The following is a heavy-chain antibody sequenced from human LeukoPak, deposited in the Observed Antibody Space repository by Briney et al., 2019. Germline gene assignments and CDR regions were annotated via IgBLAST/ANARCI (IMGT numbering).Heavy chain of an antibody. Sequence: ASVKVSCKASGYTFTSYGISWVRQAPGQGLEWMGWISAYNGNTNYAQKLQGRVTMTTDTSTSTAYMELRSLRSDDTAVYYCARTTYYYDSSGYYWGLDYWGQGTLVTVSS. CDR3: ARTTYYYDSSGYYWGLDY. J-gene: IGHJ4*02. D-gene: IGHD3-22*01. CDR1: GYTFTSYG. V-gene: IGHV1-18*01. CDR2: ISAYNGNT.